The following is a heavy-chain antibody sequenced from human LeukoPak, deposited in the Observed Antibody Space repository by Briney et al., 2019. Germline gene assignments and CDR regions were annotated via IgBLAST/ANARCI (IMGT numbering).Heavy chain of an antibody. J-gene: IGHJ6*02. D-gene: IGHD3-22*01. V-gene: IGHV3-21*01. Sequence: VGSLRLSCAASGFTFSSYSMNWVRQAPGKGLEWVSSISSSSSYIYYADSVKGRFTISRDNAKNSLYLQMNSLRAEDTAVYYCARVWRDYYYDSSRGYYGMDVWGQGTTVTVSS. CDR2: ISSSSSYI. CDR1: GFTFSSYS. CDR3: ARVWRDYYYDSSRGYYGMDV.